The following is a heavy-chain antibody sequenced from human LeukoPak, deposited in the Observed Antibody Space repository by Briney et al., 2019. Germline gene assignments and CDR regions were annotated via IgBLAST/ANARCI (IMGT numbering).Heavy chain of an antibody. D-gene: IGHD1-14*01. Sequence: GGSLRLSCAASGFTFNTAWMAWVRQAPGKGLEWVASIGPTGFDRYHADSIKGRFTISRDNANNFLYLQMDSLRAEDTAVYYCATETNGRHYDYWGQGTLLTVSS. CDR2: IGPTGFDR. V-gene: IGHV3-21*06. CDR3: ATETNGRHYDY. J-gene: IGHJ4*02. CDR1: GFTFNTAW.